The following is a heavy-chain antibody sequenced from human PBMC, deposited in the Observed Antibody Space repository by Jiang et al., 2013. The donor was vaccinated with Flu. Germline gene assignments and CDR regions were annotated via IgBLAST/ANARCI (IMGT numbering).Heavy chain of an antibody. CDR2: ISAYNGKT. CDR3: AREVAAALPYYYYGMDV. J-gene: IGHJ6*02. CDR1: GYTFNTYG. V-gene: IGHV1-18*01. Sequence: GYTFNTYGISWVRQAPGQGLEWMGWISAYNGKTNYAQKLQGRVTMTTDTSTSTAYMELRSLRSDDTAVYYCAREVAAALPYYYYGMDVWGQGTTVTVSS. D-gene: IGHD6-13*01.